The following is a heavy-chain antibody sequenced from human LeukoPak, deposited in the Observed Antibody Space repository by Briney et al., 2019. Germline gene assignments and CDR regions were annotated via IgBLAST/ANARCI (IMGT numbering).Heavy chain of an antibody. CDR3: ASSHTPNLYYCSGSYPNAFDI. V-gene: IGHV3-48*01. D-gene: IGHD3-10*01. Sequence: GGSLRLSCAASGFTFSSYSMNWVRQAPGKGLEWVSYISSSSSTIYFADSVKGRFTISRDNANNSLYLQMNSLRAEDTALYYCASSHTPNLYYCSGSYPNAFDIWGQGTMVTVSS. J-gene: IGHJ3*02. CDR2: ISSSSSTI. CDR1: GFTFSSYS.